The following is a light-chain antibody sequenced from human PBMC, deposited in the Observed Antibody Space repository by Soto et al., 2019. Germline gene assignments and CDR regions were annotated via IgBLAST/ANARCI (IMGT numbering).Light chain of an antibody. CDR1: QSISSY. CDR2: AAS. J-gene: IGKJ3*01. V-gene: IGKV1-39*01. CDR3: EQSYSIFT. Sequence: DIQMTQSPSSLSASVGDRVTITCRASQSISSYFNWYQQKPGKAPKLLIYAASSLQSGVPSRFSGTGSGTDFTLNISSLQPEDFATYYCEQSYSIFTFGPGTKVDIK.